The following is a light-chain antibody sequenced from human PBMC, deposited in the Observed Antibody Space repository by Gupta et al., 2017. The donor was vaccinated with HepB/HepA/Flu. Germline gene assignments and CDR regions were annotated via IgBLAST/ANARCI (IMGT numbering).Light chain of an antibody. CDR1: SSDVGSYNR. CDR3: SSYTSSSTLV. V-gene: IGLV2-18*02. J-gene: IGLJ2*01. CDR2: EVS. Sequence: SALTQSPSVSGSPGQSVTISCTGTSSDVGSYNRVSWYQQPPGTAPKLMIYEVSNRPSGVPDRFSGSKSGNTASLTISGLQAEDEADYYCSSYTSSSTLVFGGGTKLTVL.